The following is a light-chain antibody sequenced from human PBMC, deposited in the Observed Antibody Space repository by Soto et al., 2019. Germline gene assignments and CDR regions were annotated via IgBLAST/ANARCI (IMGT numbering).Light chain of an antibody. CDR3: QPYYNWPRT. CDR1: QSVNSN. J-gene: IGKJ1*01. CDR2: DAS. V-gene: IGKV3-15*01. Sequence: EIMMTQSPATLSVSPGEGATLSCRASQSVNSNLAWYQQKRGQAPRLLIFDASTRATGVPVRFSGSGSGTEFTLTISSLQSEDFAVYYCQPYYNWPRTFGQGTKVQF.